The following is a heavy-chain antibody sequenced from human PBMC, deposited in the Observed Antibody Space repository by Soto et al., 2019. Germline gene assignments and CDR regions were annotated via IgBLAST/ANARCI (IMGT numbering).Heavy chain of an antibody. CDR1: GGSISSGGCY. V-gene: IGHV4-31*03. CDR2: IYYSGST. Sequence: QVQLQESGPGLVKPSQTLSLTCTVSGGSISSGGCYWSWIRQHPGKGLEWIGYIYYSGSTYYNPSLKSRVTLSVDTSKNQSALKLSSVTAADTAVYYCARADQYWSHAFDIWGQGTMVTVSS. CDR3: ARADQYWSHAFDI. J-gene: IGHJ3*02. D-gene: IGHD2-8*02.